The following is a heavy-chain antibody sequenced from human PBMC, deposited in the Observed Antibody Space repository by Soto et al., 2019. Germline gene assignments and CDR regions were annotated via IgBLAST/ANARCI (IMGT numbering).Heavy chain of an antibody. Sequence: QVQLQESGPGLVKPSQTLSLTCTVSGGSISSGDYYWSWIRQPPGKGLEWIGYIYYSGSTYYNPSLKSRVTISVDTSKNQFSLKLSSVTAADTSVYYCARVVMVYSDLGWIRWFDPWGQGTLVTVSS. CDR2: IYYSGST. V-gene: IGHV4-30-4*01. D-gene: IGHD3-3*01. J-gene: IGHJ5*02. CDR1: GGSISSGDYY. CDR3: ARVVMVYSDLGWIRWFDP.